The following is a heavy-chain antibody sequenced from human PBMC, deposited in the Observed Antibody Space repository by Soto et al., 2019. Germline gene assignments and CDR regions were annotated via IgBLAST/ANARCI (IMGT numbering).Heavy chain of an antibody. J-gene: IGHJ5*02. Sequence: SETLSLTCTVSGGSISSSSYYWGWIRQPPGKGLEWIGSIYYSGSTYYNPSLKSRVTISVDTSKNQFSLKLSSVTAADTAVYYCARASRPAWFDPWGQGTLVTVSS. V-gene: IGHV4-39*07. CDR2: IYYSGST. CDR3: ARASRPAWFDP. CDR1: GGSISSSSYY.